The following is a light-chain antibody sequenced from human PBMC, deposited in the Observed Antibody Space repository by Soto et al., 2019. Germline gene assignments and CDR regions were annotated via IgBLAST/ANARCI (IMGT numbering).Light chain of an antibody. CDR1: LSVRSN. Sequence: IVLTHSPGTLSFSPGEIATLSFRASLSVRSNLGWYQQKPGQAPRLLIYGASTRAAGIPDRFSGSGSGTDFTLTISSLEPEDFAVYYCQQYGKLPITFGQGTRLEIK. J-gene: IGKJ5*01. CDR2: GAS. V-gene: IGKV3-20*01. CDR3: QQYGKLPIT.